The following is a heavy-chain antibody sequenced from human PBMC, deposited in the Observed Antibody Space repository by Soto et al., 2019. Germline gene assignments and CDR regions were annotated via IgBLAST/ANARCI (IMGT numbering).Heavy chain of an antibody. D-gene: IGHD3-16*01. CDR2: IYDSGST. J-gene: IGHJ5*02. Sequence: QVQLQESGPGLVKPSETLSLNCTVSGGSIRSYYWSWIRQPPGKGLEWVGYIYDSGSTNYNPSLKSRVTTSVDTSKNQFSLRLSSVTAADPGVYYCARGGAPYNRFDPWGKGALVTVPS. CDR1: GGSIRSYY. V-gene: IGHV4-59*01. CDR3: ARGGAPYNRFDP.